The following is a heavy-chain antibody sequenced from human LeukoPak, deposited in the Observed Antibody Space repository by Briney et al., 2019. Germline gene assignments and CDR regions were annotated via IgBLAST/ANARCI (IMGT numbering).Heavy chain of an antibody. Sequence: SVKVSCKASGGTFSSYAISWVRQAPGQGLEWMGGIIPIFGTANYAQKLQGRVTITADESTSTAYMELSSLRSEDTAVYYCASGAHRGLQLLPRYFDYWGQGTLVTVSS. CDR3: ASGAHRGLQLLPRYFDY. D-gene: IGHD5-24*01. CDR1: GGTFSSYA. V-gene: IGHV1-69*13. J-gene: IGHJ4*02. CDR2: IIPIFGTA.